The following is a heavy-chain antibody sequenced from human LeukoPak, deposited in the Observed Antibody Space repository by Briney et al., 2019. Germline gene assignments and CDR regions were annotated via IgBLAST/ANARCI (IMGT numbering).Heavy chain of an antibody. V-gene: IGHV3-53*05. J-gene: IGHJ4*02. CDR3: ATYGDYGFDY. CDR2: IYSGGTT. Sequence: GGSLRLSCAASGFTVSNNYMSWVRQAPGKGLEWVSLIYSGGTTYYADYVKGRFTISRDNSKNTLYLQMNNLRTEDTAVYYCATYGDYGFDYWGQGTLVTVSS. CDR1: GFTVSNNY. D-gene: IGHD4-17*01.